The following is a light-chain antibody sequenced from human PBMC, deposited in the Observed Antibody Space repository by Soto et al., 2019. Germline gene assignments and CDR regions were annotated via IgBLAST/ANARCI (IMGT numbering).Light chain of an antibody. Sequence: QMTLSPSSVSASVGDRVTITCRASQSISSYLNWYQQKPGKAPKLLIYAASSLQSGVPSRFSGSGSGTDFTLTISSLQPEDFATYCCQLSYSTLITFGQGTRLEIK. CDR3: QLSYSTLIT. CDR1: QSISSY. V-gene: IGKV1-39*01. CDR2: AAS. J-gene: IGKJ5*01.